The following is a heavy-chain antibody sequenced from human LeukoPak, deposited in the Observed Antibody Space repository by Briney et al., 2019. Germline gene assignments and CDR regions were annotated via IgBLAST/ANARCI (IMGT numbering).Heavy chain of an antibody. CDR1: GYTFTSYD. D-gene: IGHD2-8*01. V-gene: IGHV1-8*03. Sequence: ASVKVSCKASGYTFTSYDINWVRQATGQGLEWMGWMNPNSGNTGYAQKFHGRVTITRNTSISTAYTEQSSLRSEDTAVYYCAIYPNGAFDIWGQGTMVTVSS. J-gene: IGHJ3*02. CDR3: AIYPNGAFDI. CDR2: MNPNSGNT.